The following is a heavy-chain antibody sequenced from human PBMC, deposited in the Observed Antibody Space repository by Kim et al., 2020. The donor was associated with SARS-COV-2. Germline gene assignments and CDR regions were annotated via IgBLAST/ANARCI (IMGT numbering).Heavy chain of an antibody. V-gene: IGHV3-33*05. J-gene: IGHJ4*02. CDR2: ISYDGSNK. Sequence: GGSLRLSCAASGFTFSSYGMHWVRQAPGKGLEWVAVISYDGSNKYYADSVKGRFTISRDNSKNTLYLQMNSLRAEDTAVYYCARRPGVWGSGSNYYFDYWGQGTLVTVSS. CDR3: ARRPGVWGSGSNYYFDY. D-gene: IGHD3-10*01. CDR1: GFTFSSYG.